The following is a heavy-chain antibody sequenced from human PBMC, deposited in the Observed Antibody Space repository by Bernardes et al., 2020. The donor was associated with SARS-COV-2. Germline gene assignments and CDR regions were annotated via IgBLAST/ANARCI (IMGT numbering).Heavy chain of an antibody. J-gene: IGHJ4*02. CDR2: VSSGSSNT. D-gene: IGHD6-13*01. Sequence: GGSLRLSFAASGFTFSTYALSWVRPAPGKGLEWVSTVSSGSSNTYYADSVKGRFTISRDNSKNTLYLQMHGLRAGDTAIYYCARGGYSSSWYWPKTVDYWGQGTLVTVSS. V-gene: IGHV3-23*01. CDR1: GFTFSTYA. CDR3: ARGGYSSSWYWPKTVDY.